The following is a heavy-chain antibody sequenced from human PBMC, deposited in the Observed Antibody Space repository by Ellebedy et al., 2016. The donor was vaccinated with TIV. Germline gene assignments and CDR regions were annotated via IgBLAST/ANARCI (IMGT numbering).Heavy chain of an antibody. V-gene: IGHV4-59*08. CDR2: IYYSGST. J-gene: IGHJ4*02. D-gene: IGHD5-18*01. CDR1: GGSISSYY. CDR3: ARLVDTAIVDY. Sequence: MPSETLSLTCTVSGGSISSYYWSWIRQPPGQGLEWIGYIYYSGSTNYNPSLKSRVTISVDTSKNQFSLKLSSVTAADTAVYYCARLVDTAIVDYWGQGTLVTVSS.